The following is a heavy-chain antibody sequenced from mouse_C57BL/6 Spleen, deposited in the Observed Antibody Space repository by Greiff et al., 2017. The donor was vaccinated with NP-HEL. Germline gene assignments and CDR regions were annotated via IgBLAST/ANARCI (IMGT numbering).Heavy chain of an antibody. V-gene: IGHV1-81*01. Sequence: QVQLQQSGAELVRPGASVKLSCKASGYTFTSYGISWVKQRPGQGLEWIGEIYPRSGNTYYNEKFKGQATLTADKSSSTAYMELRSLTSEDSAVSFCARFGDGYDYWGQGTTLTVSS. CDR3: ARFGDGYDY. D-gene: IGHD2-3*01. CDR2: IYPRSGNT. CDR1: GYTFTSYG. J-gene: IGHJ2*01.